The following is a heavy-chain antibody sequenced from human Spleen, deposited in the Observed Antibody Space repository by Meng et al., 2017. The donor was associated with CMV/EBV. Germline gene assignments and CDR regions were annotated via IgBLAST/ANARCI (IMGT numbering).Heavy chain of an antibody. CDR3: AREGTTVTSN. CDR2: IYYSGST. J-gene: IGHJ4*02. CDR1: GGSISSSSYY. Sequence: HLQESGPRLVKPSETLSLTCTVSGGSISSSSYYWSWIRQPPGKGLEWIGYIYYSGSTYYNPSLKSRVTISVDTSKNQFSLKLSSVTAADTAVYYCAREGTTVTSNWGQGTLVTVSS. V-gene: IGHV4-30-4*08. D-gene: IGHD4-17*01.